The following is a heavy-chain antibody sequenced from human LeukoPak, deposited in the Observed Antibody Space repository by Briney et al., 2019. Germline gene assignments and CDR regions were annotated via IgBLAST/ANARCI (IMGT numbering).Heavy chain of an antibody. D-gene: IGHD3-22*01. V-gene: IGHV1-8*02. CDR2: MNPNSGDR. CDR1: GYTFSSYD. CDR3: ARGAPPTYSDSRGYLDY. J-gene: IGHJ4*02. Sequence: GASVKVSCKASGYTFSSYDINWVRQATGQGLEWMGWMNPNSGDRGYAQKFQGRVTVTTDMSTTTVYMELSSLTSEDTAVYYCARGAPPTYSDSRGYLDYWGQGTQVTVSS.